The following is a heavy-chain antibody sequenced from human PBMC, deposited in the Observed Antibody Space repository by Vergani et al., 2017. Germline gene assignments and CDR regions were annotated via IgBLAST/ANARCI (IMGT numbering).Heavy chain of an antibody. CDR3: ARGGGRFGDCSGGSCPFDY. CDR1: GGTFSSYA. Sequence: QVQLVQSGAEVKKPGSSVKVSCKASGGTFSSYAISWVRQAPGQGLEWMGGIIPIFGTANYAQKFQGRVTITADESTSTAYMELSSLRSEDTAVYYCARGGGRFGDCSGGSCPFDYWGQGTLVTVSS. V-gene: IGHV1-69*01. J-gene: IGHJ4*02. D-gene: IGHD2-15*01. CDR2: IIPIFGTA.